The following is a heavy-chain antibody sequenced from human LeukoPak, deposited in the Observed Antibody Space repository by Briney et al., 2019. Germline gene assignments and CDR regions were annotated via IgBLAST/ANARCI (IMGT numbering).Heavy chain of an antibody. Sequence: SSETLSLTCTVSGGSISSYYWSWIRQSPGKGLEWIGYIYYSGSTNYNPSLQSRVTISVDTSKSQFSLKLSSVTAADTAVYYCARIADGSGYYAFFHYWGQGTLVTVSS. V-gene: IGHV4-59*01. CDR3: ARIADGSGYYAFFHY. J-gene: IGHJ4*02. CDR1: GGSISSYY. CDR2: IYYSGST. D-gene: IGHD3-22*01.